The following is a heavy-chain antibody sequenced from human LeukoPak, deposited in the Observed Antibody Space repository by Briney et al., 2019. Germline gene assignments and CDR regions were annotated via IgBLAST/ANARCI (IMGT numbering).Heavy chain of an antibody. CDR2: INQDGTEK. D-gene: IGHD4/OR15-4a*01. J-gene: IGHJ4*02. CDR1: GFTFSSYW. V-gene: IGHV3-7*01. CDR3: ARDVDYANPRHDY. Sequence: GGSLRLSCAASGFTFSSYWMNWVRQAPGKGLEGVANINQDGTEKYYVDSLKGRFTISRDNAKNSLYVQMDSLRVEDTAVYYCARDVDYANPRHDYWGQGTLVTVSS.